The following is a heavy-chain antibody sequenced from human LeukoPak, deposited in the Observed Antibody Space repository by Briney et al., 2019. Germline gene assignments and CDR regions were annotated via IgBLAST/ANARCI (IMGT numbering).Heavy chain of an antibody. D-gene: IGHD6-13*01. CDR2: ISSSSSYI. V-gene: IGHV3-21*01. Sequence: PGGSLRLSCAASGFTFSSYSMNWVRQTPGKGLEWVSSISSSSSYIYYADSVKGRFTISRDNAKNSVYLQMNSLRAEDTAVYYCAREYSSSWYPFDYWGQGTQVTVSS. CDR1: GFTFSSYS. J-gene: IGHJ4*02. CDR3: AREYSSSWYPFDY.